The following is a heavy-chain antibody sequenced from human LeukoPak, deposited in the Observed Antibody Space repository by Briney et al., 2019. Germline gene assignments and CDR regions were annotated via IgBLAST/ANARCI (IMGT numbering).Heavy chain of an antibody. Sequence: SGGSLRLSCAAFGFTFSSYAMSWLRQAPGKGLEWVSAISGSGGNTFYADSVKGRFTISRDYSKNTLYLQMNSLRAEDTAIYYCAKDEGRQQLVDFDYWGQGTLVTVSS. V-gene: IGHV3-23*01. D-gene: IGHD6-13*01. CDR1: GFTFSSYA. CDR2: ISGSGGNT. CDR3: AKDEGRQQLVDFDY. J-gene: IGHJ4*02.